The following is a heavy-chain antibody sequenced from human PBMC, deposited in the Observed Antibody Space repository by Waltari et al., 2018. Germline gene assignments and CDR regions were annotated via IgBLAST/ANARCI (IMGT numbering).Heavy chain of an antibody. V-gene: IGHV3-74*03. D-gene: IGHD3-16*01. J-gene: IGHJ5*02. Sequence: EVQLVESGGGLVQPGGSLRLSCAASGFSFSTSWMHWVRQAPGTGLVGVSRINYVGGAITYANSVKGRFTISRDNAKNTRYLQMNSLSVEDTAVYYCVRCLANSLYNWLDPWGQGTLVTVSS. CDR3: VRCLANSLYNWLDP. CDR1: GFSFSTSW. CDR2: INYVGGAI.